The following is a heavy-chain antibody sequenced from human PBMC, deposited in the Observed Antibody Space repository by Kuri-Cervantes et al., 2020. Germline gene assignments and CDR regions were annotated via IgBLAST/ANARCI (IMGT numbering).Heavy chain of an antibody. V-gene: IGHV3-30*18. CDR3: AKGYYYDSSGLDY. CDR1: GFTSSSYG. D-gene: IGHD3-22*01. J-gene: IGHJ4*02. CDR2: ISYDGSNK. Sequence: GESLKISCAASGFTSSSYGMHWVRQAPGKGLEWVAVISYDGSNKYYADSVKGRFTISRDNSKNTLYLQMNSLRAEDTAVYYCAKGYYYDSSGLDYWGQGTLVTVSS.